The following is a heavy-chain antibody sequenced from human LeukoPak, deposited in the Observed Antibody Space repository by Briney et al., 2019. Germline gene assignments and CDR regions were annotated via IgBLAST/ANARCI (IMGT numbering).Heavy chain of an antibody. Sequence: PGGSLRLSCAASGFTFSTYGMHWVRQAPGKGLEWVALILYVGNNKYYADSVKGRFTISRDNSKNTLYLQMNSLRAEDTAVYYCAKGLSYDSSGYYYLNYWGQGTLVTVSS. CDR2: ILYVGNNK. CDR3: AKGLSYDSSGYYYLNY. CDR1: GFTFSTYG. V-gene: IGHV3-30*18. J-gene: IGHJ4*02. D-gene: IGHD3-22*01.